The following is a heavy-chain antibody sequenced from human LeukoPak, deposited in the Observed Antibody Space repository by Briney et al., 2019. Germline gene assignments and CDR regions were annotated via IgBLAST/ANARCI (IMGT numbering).Heavy chain of an antibody. CDR3: ARALVRATMVWYFDL. D-gene: IGHD5-12*01. V-gene: IGHV4-34*01. J-gene: IGHJ2*01. CDR1: GGFFSGYY. CDR2: ISHSGST. Sequence: PSETLSLTCAVSGGFFSGYYWSWIRQPPGKGLEWIGEISHSGSTNYSPSLKSRVTISVDTSKNQFYLNLSSVTAADTAVYYCARALVRATMVWYFDLWGRGTLVTVSS.